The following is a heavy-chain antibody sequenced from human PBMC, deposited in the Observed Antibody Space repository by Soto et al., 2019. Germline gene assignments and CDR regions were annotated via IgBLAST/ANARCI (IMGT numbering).Heavy chain of an antibody. CDR2: IYYSGST. J-gene: IGHJ5*02. Sequence: PSETLSLTCTVSGGSISSYYWSWIRQPPGKGLEWIGYIYYSGSTNYNPSLKSRVTISVDTSKNQFSLKLSSVTAADTAVYYCARHDRFWNYQVWFDPWGQGTLVTVSS. V-gene: IGHV4-59*08. CDR1: GGSISSYY. CDR3: ARHDRFWNYQVWFDP. D-gene: IGHD1-7*01.